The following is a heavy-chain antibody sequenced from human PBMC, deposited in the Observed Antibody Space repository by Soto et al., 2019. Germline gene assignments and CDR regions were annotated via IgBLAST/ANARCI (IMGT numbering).Heavy chain of an antibody. CDR3: ARDPWAADY. CDR1: GLTVSTKY. CDR2: IYSGGST. D-gene: IGHD3-16*01. Sequence: GGSLRLSCTASGLTVSTKYMSWVRQAPGKGLEWVSVIYSGGSTFYADSVRGRFTISRDNSKNTVNLQMNSLRAEDTAVYYCARDPWAADYWGQGTLVTVSS. J-gene: IGHJ4*02. V-gene: IGHV3-66*01.